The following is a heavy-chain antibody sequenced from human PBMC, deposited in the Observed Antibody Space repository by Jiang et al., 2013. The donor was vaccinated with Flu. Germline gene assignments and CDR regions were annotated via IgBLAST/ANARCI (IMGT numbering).Heavy chain of an antibody. CDR2: IYGGGST. D-gene: IGHD1-1*01. CDR3: ARSGTGFDF. CDR1: GFTVSNNY. J-gene: IGHJ4*02. Sequence: SCVVSGFTVSNNYMSWVRQAPGKGPEWVSSIYGGGSTHYADSVKGRFTISRDSSSNTLFLQMTSLRAEDTAVYYCARSGTGFDFWGQGTQVTVSS. V-gene: IGHV3-66*01.